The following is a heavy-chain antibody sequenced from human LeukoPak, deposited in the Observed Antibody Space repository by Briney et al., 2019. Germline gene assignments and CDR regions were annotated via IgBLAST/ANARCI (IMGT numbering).Heavy chain of an antibody. CDR2: IYSGGST. D-gene: IGHD3-22*01. V-gene: IGHV3-66*01. CDR1: GFTVSSNY. J-gene: IGHJ4*02. CDR3: AIDGYYYDSSDYYYPTFDY. Sequence: GGSLRLSCAASGFTVSSNYMSWVRQAPGKGLEWVSVIYSGGSTYYADSVKGRYTISRDNSKNTLYLQMNSLRAEDTAVYYCAIDGYYYDSSDYYYPTFDYWGQGTLVTVSS.